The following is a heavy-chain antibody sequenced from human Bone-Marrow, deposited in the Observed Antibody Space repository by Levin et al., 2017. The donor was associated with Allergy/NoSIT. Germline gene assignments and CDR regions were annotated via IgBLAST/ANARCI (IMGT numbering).Heavy chain of an antibody. CDR2: IIPIFGTA. CDR1: GGTFSSYA. Sequence: KISCKASGGTFSSYAISWVRQAPGQGLEWMGGIIPIFGTANYAQKFQGRVTITADESTSTAYMELSSLRSEDTAVYYCARARGGSYALGGQAFDIWGQGTMVTVSS. CDR3: ARARGGSYALGGQAFDI. J-gene: IGHJ3*02. V-gene: IGHV1-69*01. D-gene: IGHD1-26*01.